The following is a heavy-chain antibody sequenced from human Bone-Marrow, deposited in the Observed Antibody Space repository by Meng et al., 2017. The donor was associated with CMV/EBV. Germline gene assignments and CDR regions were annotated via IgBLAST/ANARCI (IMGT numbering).Heavy chain of an antibody. CDR3: AKDVVVVPRGYGMDV. J-gene: IGHJ6*02. CDR1: GFTFSSYS. V-gene: IGHV3-30*02. Sequence: GESLKISCAASGFTFSSYSMNWVRQAPGKGLEWVAFIRYDGSNKYYADSVKGRFTISRDNSKNTLYLQMNSLRAEDTAVYYCAKDVVVVPRGYGMDVWGQGTTVTVSS. D-gene: IGHD2-2*01. CDR2: IRYDGSNK.